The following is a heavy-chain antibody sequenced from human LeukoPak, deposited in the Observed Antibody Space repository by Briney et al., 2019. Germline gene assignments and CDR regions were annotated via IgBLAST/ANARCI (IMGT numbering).Heavy chain of an antibody. Sequence: GSLRLSCAASGFTVSSNYMSWVRQAPGKGLEWVSVIYSGGSTYYADSVQGRFTISRDNSKNTLYLQMNSLRAEDTAVYYCARGRWGQQLVLPCFDYWGQGTLVTVSS. J-gene: IGHJ4*02. CDR2: IYSGGST. D-gene: IGHD6-13*01. CDR3: ARGRWGQQLVLPCFDY. CDR1: GFTVSSNY. V-gene: IGHV3-66*01.